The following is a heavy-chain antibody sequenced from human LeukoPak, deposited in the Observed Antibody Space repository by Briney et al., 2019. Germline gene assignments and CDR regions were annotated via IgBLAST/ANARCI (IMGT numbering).Heavy chain of an antibody. CDR2: IYYSGST. CDR1: GGSISSSSYY. D-gene: IGHD6-13*01. J-gene: IGHJ4*02. V-gene: IGHV4-39*01. CDR3: ASTLTSSYSSSWYPGYFDY. Sequence: SETLSLTCTVSGGSISSSSYYWGWIRQPPGKGLEWIGSIYYSGSTYYNPSLKSRVTISVDTSKNQFSLKLSSVTAADTAVYYCASTLTSSYSSSWYPGYFDYWGQGTLVTVSS.